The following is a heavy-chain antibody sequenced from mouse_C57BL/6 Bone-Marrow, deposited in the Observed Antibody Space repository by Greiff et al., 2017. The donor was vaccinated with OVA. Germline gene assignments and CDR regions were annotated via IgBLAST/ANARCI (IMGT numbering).Heavy chain of an antibody. CDR1: GFTFSSYA. Sequence: EVKLVESGEGLVKPGGSLKLSCAASGFTFSSYAMSWVRQTPEKRLEWVAYISSGGDYIYYADTVKGRFTISRDNARNTLYLQMSSLKSEDTAMYYCTRGGDYYGSSWGYAMDYWGQGTSVTVSS. J-gene: IGHJ4*01. D-gene: IGHD1-1*01. V-gene: IGHV5-9-1*02. CDR3: TRGGDYYGSSWGYAMDY. CDR2: ISSGGDYI.